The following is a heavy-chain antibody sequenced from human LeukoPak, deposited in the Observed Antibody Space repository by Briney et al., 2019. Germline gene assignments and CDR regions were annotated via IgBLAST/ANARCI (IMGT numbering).Heavy chain of an antibody. D-gene: IGHD3-16*02. CDR1: GFTFSSYT. Sequence: GGSLRLSCAASGFTFSSYTMHWVRQAPGKGLEWVAVISYDGSNKYYADSVKGRFTISRDNSKNTLYLQMNSLRAEDTAVYYCARVGSKELSPSYYFDYWGQGTLVTVSS. CDR2: ISYDGSNK. V-gene: IGHV3-30-3*01. J-gene: IGHJ4*02. CDR3: ARVGSKELSPSYYFDY.